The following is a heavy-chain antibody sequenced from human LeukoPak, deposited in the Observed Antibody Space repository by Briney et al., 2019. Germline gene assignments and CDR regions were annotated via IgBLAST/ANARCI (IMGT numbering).Heavy chain of an antibody. V-gene: IGHV3-30*03. D-gene: IGHD6-19*01. CDR2: ISYDGSNK. Sequence: TGGSLRLSCAASGFTFSSYAMHWVRQAPGKGLEWVAVISYDGSNKYYTDSVKGRFTISRDNSKNTLDLQMSSLRTEDTAVYYCARDRRQWLADYYFDYWGQGTLVTVSS. CDR3: ARDRRQWLADYYFDY. J-gene: IGHJ4*02. CDR1: GFTFSSYA.